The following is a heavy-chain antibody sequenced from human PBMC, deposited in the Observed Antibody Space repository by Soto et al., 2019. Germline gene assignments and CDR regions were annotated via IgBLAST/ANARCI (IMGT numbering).Heavy chain of an antibody. CDR2: INPANGDT. J-gene: IGHJ4*02. V-gene: IGHV1-3*01. Sequence: QVQLEQSGPEVQKPGASVKVSCKASGYTFTTYPIHWVRQAPGQRLEWMGWINPANGDTGRSQKFQDRVTFTRDTSANAAYIELSSLTSEDTAVYYCTKKDDFASVSYHFDDWGQGTLVTVSS. CDR3: TKKDDFASVSYHFDD. D-gene: IGHD3-10*01. CDR1: GYTFTTYP.